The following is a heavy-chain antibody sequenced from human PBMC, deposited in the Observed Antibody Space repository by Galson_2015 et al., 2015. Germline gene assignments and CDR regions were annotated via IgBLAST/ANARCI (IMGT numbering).Heavy chain of an antibody. D-gene: IGHD2-2*01. CDR3: ARDSCRKSPKNTSCYVVSEYYYYYYGMDV. V-gene: IGHV1-18*01. CDR2: ISAYNGNT. CDR1: GYTFTSYG. J-gene: IGHJ6*02. Sequence: QSGAEVKKPGASVKVSCKASGYTFTSYGISWVRQAPGQGLEWMGWISAYNGNTNYAQKLQGRVTMTTDTSTSTAYMELRSLRSDDTAVYYCARDSCRKSPKNTSCYVVSEYYYYYYGMDVWGQGTTVTVSS.